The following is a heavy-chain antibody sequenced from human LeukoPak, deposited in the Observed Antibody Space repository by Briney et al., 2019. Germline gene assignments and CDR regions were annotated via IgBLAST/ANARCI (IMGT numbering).Heavy chain of an antibody. Sequence: KASETLSLTCTVSGGSINSGTYYWSWIRQPAGKGLEWIGRMYTSGSTNYNPSLESRVTISVDTSKNQFSLKLSSVTAADTAVYYCARGEKGSSSGSINYWGQGTLVTVSS. CDR1: GGSINSGTYY. CDR3: ARGEKGSSSGSINY. CDR2: MYTSGST. D-gene: IGHD6-6*01. V-gene: IGHV4-61*02. J-gene: IGHJ4*02.